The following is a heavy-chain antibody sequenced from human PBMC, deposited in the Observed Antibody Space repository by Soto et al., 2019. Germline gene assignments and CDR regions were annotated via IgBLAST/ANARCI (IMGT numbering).Heavy chain of an antibody. V-gene: IGHV1-2*02. J-gene: IGHJ4*02. CDR3: ARTPLRWYYFDY. CDR2: ISPNSGGT. CDR1: GYTFTGYY. Sequence: QVQLVQSGAEVKKPGASVKVSCRASGYTFTGYYIHWVRQAPGEGLEWMGWISPNSGGTNYAQKFQGRVTMTRDTSISTAYMELSRLRSDDTAVYYCARTPLRWYYFDYWGQGTLVTVSS.